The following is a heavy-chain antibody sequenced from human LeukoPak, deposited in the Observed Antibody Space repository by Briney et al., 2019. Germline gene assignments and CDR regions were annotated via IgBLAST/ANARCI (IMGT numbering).Heavy chain of an antibody. Sequence: SQTLSLTCTVSGGSISSGSHYWSWVRQPAGKGLEWIGQIYISGSTNYNPSLKSRVTISVDTSKNQFSLNLSSVTAADTAVYYCARASYYGSGSYYVGGNWFDPWGQGTLVTVSS. CDR1: GGSISSGSHY. CDR3: ARASYYGSGSYYVGGNWFDP. J-gene: IGHJ5*02. CDR2: IYISGST. V-gene: IGHV4-61*09. D-gene: IGHD3-10*01.